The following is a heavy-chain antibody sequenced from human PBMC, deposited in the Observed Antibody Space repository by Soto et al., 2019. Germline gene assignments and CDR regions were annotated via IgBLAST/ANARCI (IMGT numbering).Heavy chain of an antibody. V-gene: IGHV1-8*02. D-gene: IGHD3-16*02. Sequence: ASVKVSCKASGYTFSSYAISWVRQAPGQGLEWMGWMNPISGNTGYAQKFQGRVTMTRDTSISTAYMELSSLRSDDTAVYYCARAFPIYDYIWGSYRSSFLDYWGQGTLVTVSS. CDR3: ARAFPIYDYIWGSYRSSFLDY. J-gene: IGHJ4*02. CDR1: GYTFSSYA. CDR2: MNPISGNT.